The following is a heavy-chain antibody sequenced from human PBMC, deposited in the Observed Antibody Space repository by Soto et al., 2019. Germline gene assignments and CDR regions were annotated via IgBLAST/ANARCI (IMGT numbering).Heavy chain of an antibody. CDR3: ARDNLAVADY. D-gene: IGHD6-19*01. CDR1: GFTFSSYS. Sequence: EVQLVESGGGLVKPGGSLRLSCAASGFTFSSYSMNWVRQAPGKGLEWVSSISSSSSYIYYADSVKGRFTISRDNAKNSLYLQMNNLRAEDTAVYYCARDNLAVADYWGQGTLVTVSS. J-gene: IGHJ4*02. CDR2: ISSSSSYI. V-gene: IGHV3-21*01.